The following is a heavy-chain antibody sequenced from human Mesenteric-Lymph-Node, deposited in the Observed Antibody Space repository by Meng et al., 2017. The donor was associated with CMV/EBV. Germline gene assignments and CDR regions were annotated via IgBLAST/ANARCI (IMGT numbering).Heavy chain of an antibody. CDR1: GGSISSYY. Sequence: SETLSLTCTVSGGSISSYYWSWIRQPPGKGLEWIGYIYYSGSTNYNPSLKSRVTISVDTSKNQFSLKLSSVTAADTAVYYCARVRSDCSGSTCYSGLFDYWGQGTLVTVSS. D-gene: IGHD2-15*01. J-gene: IGHJ4*02. CDR3: ARVRSDCSGSTCYSGLFDY. CDR2: IYYSGST. V-gene: IGHV4-59*01.